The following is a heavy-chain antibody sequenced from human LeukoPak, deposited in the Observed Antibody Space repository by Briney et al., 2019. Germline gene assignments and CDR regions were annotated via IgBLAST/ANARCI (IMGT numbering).Heavy chain of an antibody. D-gene: IGHD3-22*01. CDR2: IRYDGNNK. V-gene: IGHV3-30*02. J-gene: IGHJ4*02. Sequence: PGGSLRLSCAASGFTFSSYGMHWVRQAPDKGLEWVAFIRYDGNNKYYVDSVKGRFTISRDNSKNTLYLQMNSLSAEDTAVYSCANVVTTYSYDTSGYSDYRGQGTLVTVSS. CDR1: GFTFSSYG. CDR3: ANVVTTYSYDTSGYSDY.